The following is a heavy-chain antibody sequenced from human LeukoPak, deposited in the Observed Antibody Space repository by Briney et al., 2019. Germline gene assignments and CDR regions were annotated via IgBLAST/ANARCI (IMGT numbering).Heavy chain of an antibody. V-gene: IGHV1-46*01. CDR3: AREPPATGYYDY. CDR2: INPSGDGT. Sequence: ASVKVSCKASGYSLTSYFMHWVRQAPGQGLEWVGVINPSGDGTSYTQKFRGRVTMTRDMSTSTVFMELTSLRSEGTAVYFCAREPPATGYYDYWGQGTLVTVSS. J-gene: IGHJ4*02. CDR1: GYSLTSYF. D-gene: IGHD3-9*01.